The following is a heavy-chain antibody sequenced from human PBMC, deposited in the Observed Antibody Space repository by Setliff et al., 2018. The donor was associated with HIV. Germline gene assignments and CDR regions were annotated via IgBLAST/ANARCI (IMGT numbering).Heavy chain of an antibody. D-gene: IGHD3-10*01. CDR2: IYTSGTT. CDR3: SRGTYYKGLDP. V-gene: IGHV4-61*09. CDR1: GGSISNGYYY. Sequence: SETLSLTCTVSGGSISNGYYYWSWIRQPAGKGLEWIGHIYTSGTTNYNPSLESRLTISIDTSQNHFSLKLTSVTAADTALYFCSRGTYYKGLDPWGQGTLVTVSS. J-gene: IGHJ5*02.